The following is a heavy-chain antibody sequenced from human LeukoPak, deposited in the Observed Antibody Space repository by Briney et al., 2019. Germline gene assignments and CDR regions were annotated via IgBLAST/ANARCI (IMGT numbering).Heavy chain of an antibody. CDR1: GGSISRGGYS. V-gene: IGHV4-30-2*01. Sequence: SETLSLTCAVSGGSISRGGYSWSWIRQPPGKGLEWIGYIYHSGSTYYNPSLKSRVTISVDRSKNQFSLKLSSVTAADTAVYYCARGFQQLGAFDIWGQGTMVTVSS. J-gene: IGHJ3*02. CDR2: IYHSGST. D-gene: IGHD6-13*01. CDR3: ARGFQQLGAFDI.